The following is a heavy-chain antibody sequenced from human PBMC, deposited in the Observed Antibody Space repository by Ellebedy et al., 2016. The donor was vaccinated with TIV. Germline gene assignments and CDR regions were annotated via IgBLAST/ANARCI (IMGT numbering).Heavy chain of an antibody. CDR3: ARAVLRPRGSYYFDY. CDR1: GFSFDDYG. D-gene: IGHD1-26*01. V-gene: IGHV3-20*03. Sequence: GGSLRLSXEASGFSFDDYGMIWVRQAPGKGLEWVAIIHWNGVTTRYADSVRGRFTISRGSAPNSLFLEMESLRGEDTAFYYCARAVLRPRGSYYFDYWGQGTLVTVSS. J-gene: IGHJ4*02. CDR2: IHWNGVTT.